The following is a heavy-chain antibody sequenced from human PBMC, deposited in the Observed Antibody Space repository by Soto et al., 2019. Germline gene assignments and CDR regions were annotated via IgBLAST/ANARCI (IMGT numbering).Heavy chain of an antibody. D-gene: IGHD6-19*01. CDR3: ATGEYSSGWYCY. Sequence: EVQLLESGGGLVQPGGSLRLSCAASGFTFSSYAMSWVRQAPGKGLEWDSAISGSGGSTDYADSVKGRFTISRDNSKNTLYLQMNSLRAEDTAVYYCATGEYSSGWYCYWVQGTLVTVSS. CDR1: GFTFSSYA. CDR2: ISGSGGST. J-gene: IGHJ4*02. V-gene: IGHV3-23*01.